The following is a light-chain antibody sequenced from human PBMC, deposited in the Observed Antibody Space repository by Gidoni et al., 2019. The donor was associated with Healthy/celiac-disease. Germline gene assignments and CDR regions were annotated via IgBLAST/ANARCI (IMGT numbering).Light chain of an antibody. J-gene: IGKJ1*01. CDR3: QQSYSTPRT. V-gene: IGKV1-39*01. Sequence: DIQMTQSPSSLSASVGDRVTITCRASQSISSYLHWYQQKPGKAPKLLIYAASSLQSGVPSRFRGSGSGTDFTLTISSLQPEDFATYDCQQSYSTPRTFGQGTKVEIK. CDR1: QSISSY. CDR2: AAS.